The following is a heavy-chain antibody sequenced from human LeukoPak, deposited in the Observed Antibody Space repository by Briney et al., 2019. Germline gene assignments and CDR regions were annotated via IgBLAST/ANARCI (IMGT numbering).Heavy chain of an antibody. CDR1: GFTFSYYW. CDR3: ARYGLGVMPATRANDY. J-gene: IGHJ4*02. Sequence: QSGGSLRLSCVASGFTFSYYWMSWVRQAPGKGLEWAANIKQDGSEKYYVDSVEGRFTISRDNAKNSLYLQMNSLRAEDTAVYYCARYGLGVMPATRANDYWGLGTLVTVSS. V-gene: IGHV3-7*03. CDR2: IKQDGSEK. D-gene: IGHD2-15*01.